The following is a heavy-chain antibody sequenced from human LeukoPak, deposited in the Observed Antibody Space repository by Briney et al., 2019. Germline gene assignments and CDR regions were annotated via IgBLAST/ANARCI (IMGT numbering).Heavy chain of an antibody. CDR1: GFTFSTFA. CDR2: IFPSGGEI. J-gene: IGHJ4*02. V-gene: IGHV3-23*01. D-gene: IGHD2/OR15-2a*01. Sequence: GGSLRLSCAASGFTFSTFAMIWVRQPPGKGLEWVSSIFPSGGEIHYADSVRGRFTISRDNARNSLYLQMDNLRAEDTGVYYCARDFYDGFALDYWGQGTLVTVSS. CDR3: ARDFYDGFALDY.